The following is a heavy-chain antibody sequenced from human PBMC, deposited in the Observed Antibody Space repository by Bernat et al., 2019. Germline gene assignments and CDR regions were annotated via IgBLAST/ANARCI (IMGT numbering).Heavy chain of an antibody. D-gene: IGHD4-23*01. J-gene: IGHJ6*02. V-gene: IGHV3-30-3*01. CDR3: ARPREVTPRYYGMDV. Sequence: QVQLVESGGGVVQPGRFLRLSCAASGFTFSSYAMHWVRQAPGKGLEWVAVISYDGSNKYYADSVKGRFTISRDNSKNTLYPQMNSLRAEDTAVYYCARPREVTPRYYGMDVWGQGTTVTVSS. CDR1: GFTFSSYA. CDR2: ISYDGSNK.